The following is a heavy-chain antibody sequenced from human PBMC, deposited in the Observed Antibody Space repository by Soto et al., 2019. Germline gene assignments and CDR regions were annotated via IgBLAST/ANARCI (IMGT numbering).Heavy chain of an antibody. CDR2: IFHAGNT. CDR1: GGSISGNHR. V-gene: IGHV4-4*02. CDR3: ARQRTPDCRGGSCYTWSFDY. Sequence: KPSETLSLTCAVSGGSISGNHRWSWVRQPPGGGLEWIGEIFHAGNTHYNPSLEGRVTISVGRSKSQFSLELNSVTAADTAVYYCARQRTPDCRGGSCYTWSFDYWGQGALVTVSS. D-gene: IGHD2-15*01. J-gene: IGHJ4*02.